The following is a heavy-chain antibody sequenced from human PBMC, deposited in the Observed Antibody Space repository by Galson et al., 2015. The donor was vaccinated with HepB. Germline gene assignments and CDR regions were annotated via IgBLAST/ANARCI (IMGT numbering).Heavy chain of an antibody. Sequence: SLRLSCAASRFTFSSYAMSWVRQAPGKGLEWVSTFSGSGASTYYADSVKGRFTISRDISKNTVSLQMNSLRVEDTAIYYCAKGAGYGGNSEFDYWGRGTLVTVSS. CDR1: RFTFSSYA. CDR2: FSGSGAST. V-gene: IGHV3-23*01. CDR3: AKGAGYGGNSEFDY. J-gene: IGHJ4*02. D-gene: IGHD4-23*01.